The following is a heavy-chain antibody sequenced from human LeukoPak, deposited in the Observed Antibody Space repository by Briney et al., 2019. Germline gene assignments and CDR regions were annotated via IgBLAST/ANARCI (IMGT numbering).Heavy chain of an antibody. CDR1: GFTVSSNY. CDR2: IYSGGST. V-gene: IGHV3-53*01. D-gene: IGHD4-17*01. J-gene: IGHJ4*02. CDR3: ASAERTVTMLLDY. Sequence: GGSLRLSCAASGFTVSSNYMSWVRQAPGKGLEWVSVIYSGGSTYYADSVKGRFTISRDNSKNTLYLQMNSLRAEDTAVYYCASAERTVTMLLDYWGQGTLVTVSS.